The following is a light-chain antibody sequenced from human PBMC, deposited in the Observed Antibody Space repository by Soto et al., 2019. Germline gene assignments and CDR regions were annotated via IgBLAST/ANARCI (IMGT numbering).Light chain of an antibody. Sequence: DIQMTQSPSSLSASVGDRVTITCRASQSISSYLNWYQQKPGKAPKLLIYDASSLESGVPSRFSGSGSGTEFTLTISSLQPDDFATYYCQQYNSYSVFGQGTKVDIK. J-gene: IGKJ1*01. CDR2: DAS. CDR3: QQYNSYSV. CDR1: QSISSY. V-gene: IGKV1-5*01.